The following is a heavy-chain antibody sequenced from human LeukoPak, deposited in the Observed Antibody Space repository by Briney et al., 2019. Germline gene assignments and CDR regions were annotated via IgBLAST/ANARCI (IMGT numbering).Heavy chain of an antibody. D-gene: IGHD6-13*01. CDR2: INSDGSDT. V-gene: IGHV3-74*01. CDR1: GFTFSSYW. J-gene: IGHJ4*01. CDR3: LGSNIAAV. Sequence: GGSLRLSCAASGFTFSSYWMHWVRQAPGKGLVWVSRINSDGSDTNYADSVKGRFTISRDNAKNSLYLQMNSLRVEDTADYYCLGSNIAAVWGQGTLVTVSS.